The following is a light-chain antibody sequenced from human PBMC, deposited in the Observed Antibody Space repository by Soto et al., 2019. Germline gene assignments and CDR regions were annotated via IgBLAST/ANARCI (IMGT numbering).Light chain of an antibody. V-gene: IGKV3-20*01. CDR3: QYYYESSP. Sequence: EIVLTHSPGTVSVSPVERAARSCRASQSVSTNQLAWYQQKPGQAPRLLIYGASSRATGIADRFSGSGSGTDFTLTISRLEPEDFAVYYCQYYYESSPFGRGTKVDIK. CDR1: QSVSTNQ. CDR2: GAS. J-gene: IGKJ4*01.